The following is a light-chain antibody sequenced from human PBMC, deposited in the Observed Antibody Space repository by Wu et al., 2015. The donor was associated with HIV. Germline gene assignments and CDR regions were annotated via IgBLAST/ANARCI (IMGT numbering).Light chain of an antibody. CDR3: QQYNNWSLT. J-gene: IGKJ4*01. Sequence: EIVMTQSPATLSVSPGERVTLSCRASHSVSSNLAWYQQKPGQTPRLLIYGASTRATGIPARFSGSGSGTEFTLTISSMQSEDFAVYYCQQYNNWSLTFGGGTKVEIK. CDR2: GAS. CDR1: HSVSSN. V-gene: IGKV3-15*01.